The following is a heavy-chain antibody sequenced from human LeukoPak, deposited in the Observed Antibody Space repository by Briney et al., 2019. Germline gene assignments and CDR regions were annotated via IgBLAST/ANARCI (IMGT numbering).Heavy chain of an antibody. J-gene: IGHJ3*02. CDR2: INHGRNT. CDR3: ARNPYCGGDCYPGVPFDI. D-gene: IGHD2-21*02. Sequence: KTSETLSLTCAVYGGSFSGYYWSWIRQPPGKGLEWIGEINHGRNTNYNPSLKSRVIMSVDTSKNQFFLKLNSVTAADTAVYYCARNPYCGGDCYPGVPFDIWGQGTMVTVSS. CDR1: GGSFSGYY. V-gene: IGHV4-34*01.